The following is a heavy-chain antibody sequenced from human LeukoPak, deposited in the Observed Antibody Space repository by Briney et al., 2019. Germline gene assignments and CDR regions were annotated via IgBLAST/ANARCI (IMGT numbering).Heavy chain of an antibody. CDR1: GFTFSSYA. CDR3: AKDPPRRVGVVVPAANENY. CDR2: ISYDGSNK. D-gene: IGHD2-2*01. J-gene: IGHJ4*02. Sequence: PGGSLRLSCAASGFTFSSYAMHWVRQAPGKGLEWVAVISYDGSNKYYADSVKGRFTISRDNSKNTLYLQMNSLRAEDTAVYYCAKDPPRRVGVVVPAANENYWGQGTLVTVSS. V-gene: IGHV3-30-3*01.